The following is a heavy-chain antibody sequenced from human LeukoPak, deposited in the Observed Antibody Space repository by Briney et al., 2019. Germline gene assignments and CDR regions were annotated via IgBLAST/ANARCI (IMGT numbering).Heavy chain of an antibody. V-gene: IGHV4-4*07. J-gene: IGHJ6*02. Sequence: SETLSLTCAVSGGSISSHYWSWIRQPAGKGLEWIGRIYTSGSTNYNPSLKSRVTMSVDTSKNQFSLKLSSVTAADTAVYYCARGGVLKGMDVWGQGTTVTVSS. D-gene: IGHD2-8*02. CDR3: ARGGVLKGMDV. CDR2: IYTSGST. CDR1: GGSISSHY.